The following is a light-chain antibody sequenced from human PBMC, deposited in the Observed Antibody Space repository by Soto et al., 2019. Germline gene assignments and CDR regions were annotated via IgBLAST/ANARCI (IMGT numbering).Light chain of an antibody. Sequence: DIQMTQFPSTLSASVGDRVTLTCRASQSISHWLAWYQKKPGKAPRILIYRASDLESGVPSRFSGSGSGTEFTLTISSLQPDDFATYYCHPYNGYWTFGPGTKVEVK. CDR1: QSISHW. CDR2: RAS. J-gene: IGKJ1*01. V-gene: IGKV1-5*03. CDR3: HPYNGYWT.